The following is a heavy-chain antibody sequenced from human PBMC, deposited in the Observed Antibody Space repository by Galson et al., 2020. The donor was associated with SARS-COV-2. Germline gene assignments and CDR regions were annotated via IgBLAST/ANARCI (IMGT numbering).Heavy chain of an antibody. CDR3: ARSYDY. V-gene: IGHV3-74*01. D-gene: IGHD1-26*01. J-gene: IGHJ4*02. Sequence: GESLKISCAAAGFTFSTYWMHWVRQAPGKGLVWVSGINIDGSSTRYADSVKGRFTISRDNAKNTLYLQMNSLRAEDTAVYYCARSYDYWGQGTLVTVSS. CDR1: GFTFSTYW. CDR2: INIDGSST.